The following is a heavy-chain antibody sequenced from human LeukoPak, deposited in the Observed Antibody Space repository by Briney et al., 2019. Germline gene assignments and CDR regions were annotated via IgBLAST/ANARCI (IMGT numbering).Heavy chain of an antibody. Sequence: SETLALTCTVSGGSISSYYWSWIRQPPGKGLEWIGYIYYSGSTNYNPSLKSRVTISVDTSKNQFSLKLSSVTAADTAVYYCARLLRMVDYWGQGTLVTVSS. CDR3: ARLLRMVDY. J-gene: IGHJ4*02. CDR2: IYYSGST. CDR1: GGSISSYY. V-gene: IGHV4-59*08. D-gene: IGHD2-15*01.